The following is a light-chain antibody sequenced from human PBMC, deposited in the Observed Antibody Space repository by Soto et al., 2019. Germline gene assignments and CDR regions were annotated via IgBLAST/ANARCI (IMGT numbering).Light chain of an antibody. Sequence: EIVMTQSPVTLSASPGERATLSCRASQSFSSNLAWYQQKTGQAPRLLIYGASTMATGIPASFSGSGSGTEFTLTISRLQSEDFAVYYCQQYNNWPPWTFGQGTKVDIK. CDR3: QQYNNWPPWT. CDR1: QSFSSN. J-gene: IGKJ1*01. CDR2: GAS. V-gene: IGKV3-15*01.